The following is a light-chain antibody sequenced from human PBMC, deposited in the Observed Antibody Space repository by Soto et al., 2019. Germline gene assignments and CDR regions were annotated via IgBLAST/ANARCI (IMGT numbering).Light chain of an antibody. V-gene: IGKV3-20*01. Sequence: EIVLTQSPATLSLSPGEGATLSCRASQSVSSKLAWYQQKPGQAPRLLISGASSRATGIPDRFSGSGSGTDFTLTISRLEPEDFAMYFCQQYGGSPITFGQGTRLEI. CDR2: GAS. CDR1: QSVSSK. CDR3: QQYGGSPIT. J-gene: IGKJ5*01.